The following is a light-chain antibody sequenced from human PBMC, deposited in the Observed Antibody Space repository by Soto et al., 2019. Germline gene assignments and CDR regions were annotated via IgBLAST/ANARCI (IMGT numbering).Light chain of an antibody. CDR2: KVN. CDR3: ASHTGINTLI. CDR1: SSDVGGYDY. Sequence: QSALTQPAPVSGSPGQSITISCTGTSSDVGGYDYVSWYQQHPGKVPKLIISKVNNRPSGVSNRFSGSKSGNTASLTISRLQAEDESDYYCASHTGINTLIFGGGTQLTVL. J-gene: IGLJ2*01. V-gene: IGLV2-14*01.